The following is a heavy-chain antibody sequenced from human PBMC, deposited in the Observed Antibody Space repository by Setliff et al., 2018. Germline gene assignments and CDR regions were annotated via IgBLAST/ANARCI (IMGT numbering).Heavy chain of an antibody. V-gene: IGHV4-61*09. CDR2: IYTSGST. CDR1: GGSISSGSYY. J-gene: IGHJ6*03. D-gene: IGHD3-3*01. CDR3: ASDQDFWSGYYRASHYMDV. Sequence: PSETLSLTCTVSGGSISSGSYYWSWIRQPAGKGLEWIGHIYTSGSTNYNPSLKSRVTISVDTSKNQFSLKLSSVTAADTAVYYCASDQDFWSGYYRASHYMDVWGKGTTVTVSS.